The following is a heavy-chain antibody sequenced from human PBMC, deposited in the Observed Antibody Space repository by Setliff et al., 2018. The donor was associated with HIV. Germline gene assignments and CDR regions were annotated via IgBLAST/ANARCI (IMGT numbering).Heavy chain of an antibody. CDR1: GYTFSNYA. J-gene: IGHJ5*02. D-gene: IGHD1-20*01. CDR2: INTGNGNT. Sequence: ASVKVSCKASGYTFSNYAMHWVRQAPGQRLEWMGWINTGNGNTKYSQKFQGRVTITRDTSASTAYMEVSSLRSDDTAVYYCAAEINTDNNCCWFDPWGQGTLVTVSS. V-gene: IGHV1-3*04. CDR3: AAEINTDNNCCWFDP.